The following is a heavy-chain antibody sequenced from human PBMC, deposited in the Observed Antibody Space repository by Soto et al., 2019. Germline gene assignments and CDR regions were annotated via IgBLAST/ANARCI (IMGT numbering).Heavy chain of an antibody. Sequence: QFQLVQSGAEVKKPGASVKVSCKASGYTFTSYGISWVRQAPGQGHEWMGWISAYNGNTNYAQKLQGRVTMTTDTSTSTAYMELRSLRSDDTAVYYCARVSTYDDILTGLPRFDPWGQGTLVTVSS. CDR1: GYTFTSYG. CDR3: ARVSTYDDILTGLPRFDP. J-gene: IGHJ5*02. V-gene: IGHV1-18*01. D-gene: IGHD3-9*01. CDR2: ISAYNGNT.